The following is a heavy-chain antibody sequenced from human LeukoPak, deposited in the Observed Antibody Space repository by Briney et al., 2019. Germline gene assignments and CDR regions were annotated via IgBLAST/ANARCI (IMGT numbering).Heavy chain of an antibody. Sequence: GASVKVSCKASGGTFSSYAISWVRQAPGQGLEWMGGIIPIFGTANYAQKFQGRVTITADESTSTAYMELSSLRSEDTAVYYCARVGLLAGQYNWFDPWGQGTLVTVSS. V-gene: IGHV1-69*13. CDR1: GGTFSSYA. CDR3: ARVGLLAGQYNWFDP. CDR2: IIPIFGTA. J-gene: IGHJ5*02.